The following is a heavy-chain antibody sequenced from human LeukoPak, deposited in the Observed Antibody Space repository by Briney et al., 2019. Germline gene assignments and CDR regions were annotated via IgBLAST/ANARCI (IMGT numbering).Heavy chain of an antibody. Sequence: GGTLRLSCAASGFTFSSYAMSWVRQAPGKGLEWVSGISGSDGSTNYADSVKGRFTISRENSKNTLYLQMNSLRAEDTAVYYCAKDSAKKYDDYWGQGTLVTVSS. CDR1: GFTFSSYA. CDR2: ISGSDGST. J-gene: IGHJ4*02. V-gene: IGHV3-23*01. CDR3: AKDSAKKYDDY. D-gene: IGHD2/OR15-2a*01.